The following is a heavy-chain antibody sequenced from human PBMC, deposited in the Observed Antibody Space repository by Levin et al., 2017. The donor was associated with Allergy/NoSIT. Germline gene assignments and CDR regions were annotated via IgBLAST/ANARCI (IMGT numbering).Heavy chain of an antibody. V-gene: IGHV3-23*01. Sequence: GESLKISCATSGFTFSSYAMSWVRQAPGKGLEWVSGISGGDGGTYYADSVKGRFTISRDNSKNTLYLQMNSLRAEDTALYFCAKGGGYSSSPNWFDPWGRGTLVTVSS. CDR3: AKGGGYSSSPNWFDP. D-gene: IGHD6-13*01. J-gene: IGHJ5*02. CDR1: GFTFSSYA. CDR2: ISGGDGGT.